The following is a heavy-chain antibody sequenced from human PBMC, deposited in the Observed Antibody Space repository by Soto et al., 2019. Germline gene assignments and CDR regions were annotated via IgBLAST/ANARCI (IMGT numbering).Heavy chain of an antibody. CDR3: ARLDSSGYYYDAFDI. D-gene: IGHD3-22*01. CDR2: INPNSGGT. J-gene: IGHJ3*02. CDR1: GYTFTGYY. V-gene: IGHV1-2*04. Sequence: GASVKVSCKASGYTFTGYYMHWVRQAPGQGLEWMGWINPNSGGTNYAQKFQGWVTMTRDTSISTAYMELGRLRSDDTAVYYCARLDSSGYYYDAFDIWGQGTMVTVSS.